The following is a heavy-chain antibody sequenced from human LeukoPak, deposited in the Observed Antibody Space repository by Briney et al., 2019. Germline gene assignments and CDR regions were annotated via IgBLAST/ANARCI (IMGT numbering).Heavy chain of an antibody. D-gene: IGHD2-15*01. CDR3: ARVAVEGILPEGNDY. CDR1: GYTFTSYG. V-gene: IGHV1-18*01. J-gene: IGHJ4*02. Sequence: ASVKVSCKASGYTFTSYGISWVRQAPGQGLEWMGWISAYNGNTNHAQKLQGRVTMTTDTSTSTAYMELRSLRSDDTAVYYCARVAVEGILPEGNDYWGQGTLVTVSS. CDR2: ISAYNGNT.